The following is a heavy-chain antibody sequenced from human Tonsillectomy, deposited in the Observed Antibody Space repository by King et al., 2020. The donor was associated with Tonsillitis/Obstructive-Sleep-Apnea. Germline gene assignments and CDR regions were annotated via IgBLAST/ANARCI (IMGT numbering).Heavy chain of an antibody. J-gene: IGHJ6*03. CDR2: IYPGDSDT. CDR1: GYSFTSYW. V-gene: IGHV5-51*01. D-gene: IGHD4-11*01. Sequence: QLVQSGAEVKKPGESLKISCKGSGYSFTSYWIGWVRQMPGKGLEWMGIIYPGDSDTRYSPSFQGQVTISADKSISTAYLQWSSLKASYTAMYYCATMTAVTTNDLYYYYMDVWGKGTPVTVSS. CDR3: ATMTAVTTNDLYYYYMDV.